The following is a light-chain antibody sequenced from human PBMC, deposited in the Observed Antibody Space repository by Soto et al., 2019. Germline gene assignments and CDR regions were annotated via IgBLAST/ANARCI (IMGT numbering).Light chain of an antibody. V-gene: IGKV3-20*01. CDR2: GAS. CDR1: QSVSSSY. J-gene: IGKJ1*01. CDR3: QQYGSSRT. Sequence: EMVMTQSPATPSVSPGERATLSCRASQSVSSSYLAWYQQKPGQAPRLLVYGASSRATGIPDRFSGSGSGTDFTLTISRLEPEDFAVYYCQQYGSSRTFGQGTKVDIK.